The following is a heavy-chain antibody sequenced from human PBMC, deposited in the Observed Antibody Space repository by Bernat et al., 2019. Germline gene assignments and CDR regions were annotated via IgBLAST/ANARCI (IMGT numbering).Heavy chain of an antibody. D-gene: IGHD3-22*01. J-gene: IGHJ4*02. CDR2: IYHSGGT. V-gene: IGHV4-4*02. CDR1: GGSISSSNW. CDR3: ARTSRRGYYDSSGYYYFDY. Sequence: QVQLQESGPGLVKPSGTLSLTCAVSGGSISSSNWWSWVRQPPGKGLEWIGEIYHSGGTNYNPSLKSRVTISVDKSKNQFSLKLSSVTAADTAVYYCARTSRRGYYDSSGYYYFDYWGQGTLVTVSS.